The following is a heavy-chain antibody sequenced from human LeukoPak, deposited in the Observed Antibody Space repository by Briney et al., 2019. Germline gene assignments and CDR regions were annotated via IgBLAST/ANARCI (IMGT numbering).Heavy chain of an antibody. CDR2: IYYSGRT. CDR3: ARVGIGYSSGWYRVL. J-gene: IGHJ4*02. Sequence: PSETLSLTCTVSGGSISSSSYYWGWIRQPPGKGLEWIGSIYYSGRTYYNPSLKSRVTISVDTSKNQFTLKLSSVTAADTAVFYCARVGIGYSSGWYRVLWGQGTLVTVSS. CDR1: GGSISSSSYY. V-gene: IGHV4-39*01. D-gene: IGHD6-19*01.